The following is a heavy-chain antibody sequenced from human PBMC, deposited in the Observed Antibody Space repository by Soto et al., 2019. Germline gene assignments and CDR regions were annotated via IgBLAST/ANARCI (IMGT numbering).Heavy chain of an antibody. CDR1: GGSISSSSYY. V-gene: IGHV4-39*01. CDR3: ARRGIAVHRWFDP. CDR2: IYYSGST. J-gene: IGHJ5*02. Sequence: QLQLQESGPGLVKPSETLSLTCTVSGGSISSSSYYWGWIRQPPGKGLEWIGSIYYSGSTYYNPSLKSRVTISVDTSKNQFSLKLSSVTAADTAVYYCARRGIAVHRWFDPWGQGTLVTVSS. D-gene: IGHD6-19*01.